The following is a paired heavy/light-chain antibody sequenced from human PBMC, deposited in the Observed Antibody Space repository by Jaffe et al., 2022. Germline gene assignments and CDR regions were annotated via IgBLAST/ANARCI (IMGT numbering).Light chain of an antibody. CDR3: QQYGSSPET. CDR1: QSVSSSY. Sequence: EIVLTQSPGTLSLSPGERATLSCRASQSVSSSYLAWYQQKPGQAPRLLIYGASSRATGIPDRFSGSGSGTDFTLTISRLEPEDFAVYYCQQYGSSPETFGQGTKLEIK. CDR2: GAS. J-gene: IGKJ2*01. V-gene: IGKV3-20*01.
Heavy chain of an antibody. CDR3: ARAVPNYDILTGYYYYYYMDV. J-gene: IGHJ6*03. CDR1: GGTFSSYA. CDR2: IIPIFGTA. D-gene: IGHD3-9*01. Sequence: QVQLVQSGAEVKKPGSSVKVSCKASGGTFSSYAISWVRQAPGQGLEWMGGIIPIFGTANYAQKFQGRVTITTDESTSTAYMELSSLRSEDTAVYYCARAVPNYDILTGYYYYYYMDVWGKGTTVTVSS. V-gene: IGHV1-69*05.